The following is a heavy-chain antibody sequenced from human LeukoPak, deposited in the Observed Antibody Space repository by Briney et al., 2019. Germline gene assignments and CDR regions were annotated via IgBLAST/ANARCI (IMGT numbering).Heavy chain of an antibody. CDR3: ASDSPHYGMDV. J-gene: IGHJ6*02. Sequence: GGSLRLSCAASGFTFSSYWMNWVRQAPGKGLVWVSRIASDGSSTTYADSVKGRFSICRDNAKNTLYLQMNSLRVEDTAVYYCASDSPHYGMDVWGQGTTVTVSS. CDR1: GFTFSSYW. V-gene: IGHV3-74*01. CDR2: IASDGSST.